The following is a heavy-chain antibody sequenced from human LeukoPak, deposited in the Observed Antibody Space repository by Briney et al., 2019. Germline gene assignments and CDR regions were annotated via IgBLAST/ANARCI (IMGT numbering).Heavy chain of an antibody. CDR2: IDSSSTTI. CDR3: ATREVNFTPYLDY. V-gene: IGHV3-48*01. D-gene: IGHD1-1*01. Sequence: GGSLRLSCADPGFTFRSYTTNWVRQAPGKGLEWVSNIDSSSTTIYYAAFVKGRFTISRDNAKNSLYLEMDSLRAEDTAVYYCATREVNFTPYLDYWGQGTLVTVSS. CDR1: GFTFRSYT. J-gene: IGHJ4*02.